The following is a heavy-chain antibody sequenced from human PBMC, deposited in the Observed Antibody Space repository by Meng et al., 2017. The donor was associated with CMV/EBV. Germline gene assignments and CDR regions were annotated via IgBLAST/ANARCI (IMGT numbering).Heavy chain of an antibody. Sequence: SETLSLTCTVSGGSISSYYWSWIRQPPGKGLEWIGYIYYSGSTNYNPSLKSRVTISVDTSKNQFSLKLSSVTAADTAVYYCAAVVPAAPGYYFYYWGQGTLVTVSS. CDR1: GGSISSYY. D-gene: IGHD2-2*01. V-gene: IGHV4-59*01. J-gene: IGHJ4*02. CDR3: AAVVPAAPGYYFYY. CDR2: IYYSGST.